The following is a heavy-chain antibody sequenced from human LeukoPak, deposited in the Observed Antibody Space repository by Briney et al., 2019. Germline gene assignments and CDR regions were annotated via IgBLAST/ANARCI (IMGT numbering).Heavy chain of an antibody. CDR3: ARSGYYPSSGFRGAFDI. J-gene: IGHJ3*02. Sequence: SETLSLTCTVSGGSISSSSYYWGWIRQPPGKGLEWIGTIYKSGSTYYNPPLESRGTISVDTSKNQFALKLSSVTAADTATYYCARSGYYPSSGFRGAFDIWGQGTMVTVSS. D-gene: IGHD3-22*01. CDR2: IYKSGST. V-gene: IGHV4-39*01. CDR1: GGSISSSSYY.